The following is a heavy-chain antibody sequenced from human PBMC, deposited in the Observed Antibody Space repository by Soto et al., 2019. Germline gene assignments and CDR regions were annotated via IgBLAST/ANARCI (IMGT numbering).Heavy chain of an antibody. Sequence: QVQLVESGGGVVQPGRSLRLSCAASGFTFSSYGMHWVRQAPGKGLEWVAVISYDGRNKNYADSVKGRFTISRDNSKNTLYLQMNSLRAEDMAVYYCAKDRGVEGTTRFFDYWGQGTLVTVSS. V-gene: IGHV3-30*18. D-gene: IGHD2-15*01. CDR1: GFTFSSYG. CDR3: AKDRGVEGTTRFFDY. J-gene: IGHJ4*02. CDR2: ISYDGRNK.